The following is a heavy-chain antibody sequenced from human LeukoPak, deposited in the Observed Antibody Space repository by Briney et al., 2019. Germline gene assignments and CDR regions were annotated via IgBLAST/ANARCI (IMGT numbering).Heavy chain of an antibody. CDR1: GFTFSSYS. V-gene: IGHV3-23*01. D-gene: IGHD5-12*01. CDR2: ISVPDSST. Sequence: GGSLRLSCAASGFTFSSYSMNWVRQASGKGLEWVSAISVPDSSTYYADSVKGRFTISRDNSKNTLYLQMDSLGAEDTAVYYCAKARATIYYFDCWGQGTLVTVSS. CDR3: AKARATIYYFDC. J-gene: IGHJ4*02.